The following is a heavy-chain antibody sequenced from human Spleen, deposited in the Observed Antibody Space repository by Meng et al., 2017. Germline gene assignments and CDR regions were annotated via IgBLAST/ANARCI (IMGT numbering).Heavy chain of an antibody. CDR3: ARGSRVFEAYFDL. D-gene: IGHD3-10*01. Sequence: SQTLSLTCAVYGGSFSGYYWSWIRQPPGKGLEWIGEINHSGSTNYNPSLKSRVTISVDTSKNQFSLKLSSVTAADTAVYYCARGSRVFEAYFDLWGRGTLVTVSS. J-gene: IGHJ2*01. CDR2: INHSGST. V-gene: IGHV4-34*01. CDR1: GGSFSGYY.